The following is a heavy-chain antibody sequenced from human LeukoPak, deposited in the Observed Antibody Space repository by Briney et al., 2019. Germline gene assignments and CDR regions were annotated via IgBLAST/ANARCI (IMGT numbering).Heavy chain of an antibody. CDR1: GFTFSSYA. J-gene: IGHJ5*02. D-gene: IGHD3/OR15-3a*01. CDR3: ARDRAANQDWVEFDP. CDR2: ISGSGGST. V-gene: IGHV3-23*01. Sequence: GGSLRLSCAASGFTFSSYAMSWVRQAPGKGLEWVSAISGSGGSTYYADFARGRFAISRDESENTLYLQMNSLRVEDTAVYFCARDRAANQDWVEFDPWGQGTPVIVSS.